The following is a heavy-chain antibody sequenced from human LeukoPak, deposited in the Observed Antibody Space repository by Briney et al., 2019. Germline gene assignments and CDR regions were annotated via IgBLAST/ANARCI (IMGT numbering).Heavy chain of an antibody. CDR2: THYSGST. V-gene: IGHV4-31*03. J-gene: IGHJ6*03. CDR1: GDSVTTGLHH. CDR3: ARGRRGKYSPYFYYHMDV. Sequence: PSETLSLTCTVSGDSVTTGLHHYGWIRQHPGEGLEWIGCTHYSGSTHYKSSLRSRLIISLDTSKNQVSLKLTSVTAADTAVYYCARGRRGKYSPYFYYHMDVWGTGTPVTVSS. D-gene: IGHD1-26*01.